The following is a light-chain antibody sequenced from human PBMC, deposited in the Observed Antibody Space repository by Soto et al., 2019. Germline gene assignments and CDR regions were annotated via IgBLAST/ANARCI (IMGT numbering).Light chain of an antibody. Sequence: QSALTQPPSVSGAPGQRVTISCTGSSSNIGAGYDVHWYQQLPGTAPKLLIYGNSNRPSGVPDRFSGSKSGTSASLAITGLQAEDEAEYYCQSYDLSLSGWVFGGGTKLTVL. J-gene: IGLJ3*02. CDR1: SSNIGAGYD. CDR3: QSYDLSLSGWV. V-gene: IGLV1-40*01. CDR2: GNS.